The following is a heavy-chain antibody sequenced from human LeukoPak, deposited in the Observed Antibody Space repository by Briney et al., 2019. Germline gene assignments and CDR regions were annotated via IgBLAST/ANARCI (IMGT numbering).Heavy chain of an antibody. Sequence: GASVKVSCKASGYSFTDKYMHWVRQAPGQGLEWMGWINPNSGGTNYAQKFQGRVTMTTDTSMSTAYMELSRLTSDDTAVYYCARGVGFRGYVDYWGQGTLVTVSS. CDR1: GYSFTDKY. V-gene: IGHV1-2*02. CDR3: ARGVGFRGYVDY. J-gene: IGHJ4*02. CDR2: INPNSGGT. D-gene: IGHD5-12*01.